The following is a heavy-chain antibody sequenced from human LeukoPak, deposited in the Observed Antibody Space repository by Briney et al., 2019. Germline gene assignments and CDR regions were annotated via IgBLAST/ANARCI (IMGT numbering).Heavy chain of an antibody. Sequence: GGSLRLSCAASGFTFSSYSMNWVRQAPGKGLEWVASISSSSSYIYYADSVKGRFTISRDNSKNTLYLQMNSLRAEDTAVYYCAKLAFYGSGSYYNEFDYWGQGTLVTVSS. D-gene: IGHD3-10*01. CDR2: ISSSSSYI. J-gene: IGHJ4*02. CDR1: GFTFSSYS. V-gene: IGHV3-21*01. CDR3: AKLAFYGSGSYYNEFDY.